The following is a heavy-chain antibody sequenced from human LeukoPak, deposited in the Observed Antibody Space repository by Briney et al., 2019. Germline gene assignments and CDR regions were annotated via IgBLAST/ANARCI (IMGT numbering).Heavy chain of an antibody. J-gene: IGHJ4*02. CDR2: IYTGGTT. V-gene: IGHV3-66*01. Sequence: GGSLRLSCAASGFSVTSNHMNWVRQAPGKGLEWVSIIYTGGTTHYADSLNDRFTISRDDSINSLYLQMNSLRAEDTAVYYCARDSSSYYFDYWGQGTLVTVSS. CDR3: ARDSSSYYFDY. D-gene: IGHD6-6*01. CDR1: GFSVTSNH.